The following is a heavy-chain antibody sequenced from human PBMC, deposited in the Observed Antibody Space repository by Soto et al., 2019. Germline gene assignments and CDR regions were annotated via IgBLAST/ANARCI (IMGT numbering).Heavy chain of an antibody. CDR3: ARNMDYYYGPGSGNGHGF. CDR1: GYTFTAYY. Sequence: QVQLVQSGAEVKKPGASVKISCKASGYTFTAYYIHWVRQAPGQGLEWMGWINPKFGDTTYAQDFQGRVSMTRDMSISTVYMELSRLTSDDTAIYYCARNMDYYYGPGSGNGHGFWGQGTTVTV. J-gene: IGHJ3*01. D-gene: IGHD3-10*01. CDR2: INPKFGDT. V-gene: IGHV1-2*02.